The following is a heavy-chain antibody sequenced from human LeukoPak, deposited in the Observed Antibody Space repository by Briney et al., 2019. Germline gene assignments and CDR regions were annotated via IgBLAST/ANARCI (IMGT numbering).Heavy chain of an antibody. Sequence: GGSLRLSCTASGFTFGDYAMSWVRQAPGKGLEWVGFIRSKAYGGTTVYAASVKGRFTISRDDSKSIAYLQMNSLKTEDTAVYYCTREVIVATLLYYYYYMDVWGKGTTVTISS. V-gene: IGHV3-49*04. J-gene: IGHJ6*03. CDR1: GFTFGDYA. CDR2: IRSKAYGGTT. CDR3: TREVIVATLLYYYYYMDV. D-gene: IGHD5-12*01.